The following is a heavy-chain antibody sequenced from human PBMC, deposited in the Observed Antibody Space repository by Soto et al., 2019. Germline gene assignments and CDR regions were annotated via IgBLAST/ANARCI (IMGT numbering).Heavy chain of an antibody. CDR3: ARLGSGGNPSFGY. CDR1: GFTFSSYA. V-gene: IGHV3-30-3*01. Sequence: QVQLVESGGGVVQPGRSLRLSCAASGFTFSSYAMHWVRQAPGKGLEWVAVISYDGSNKYYADSVKGRFTISRDNSKNTLYLQMNSLRAEDTAVYYCARLGSGGNPSFGYWGQGTLVTVSS. CDR2: ISYDGSNK. D-gene: IGHD2-15*01. J-gene: IGHJ4*02.